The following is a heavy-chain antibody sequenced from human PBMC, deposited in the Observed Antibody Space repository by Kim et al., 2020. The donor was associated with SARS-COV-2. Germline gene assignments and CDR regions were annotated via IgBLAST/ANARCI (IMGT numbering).Heavy chain of an antibody. D-gene: IGHD6-19*01. CDR2: IVVGSGNT. CDR1: GFTFTSSA. V-gene: IGHV1-58*02. J-gene: IGHJ6*02. CDR3: AAALAGYSSGWLNYYYYGMDV. Sequence: SVKVSCKASGFTFTSSAMQWVRQARGQRLEWIGWIVVGSGNTDYAQKFQERVTITRDMSTSTAYMELSSLRSEVTAVYYCAAALAGYSSGWLNYYYYGMDVGGQGTTVTVSS.